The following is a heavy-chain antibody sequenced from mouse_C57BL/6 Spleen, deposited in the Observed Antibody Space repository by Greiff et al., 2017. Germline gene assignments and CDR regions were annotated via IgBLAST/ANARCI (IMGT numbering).Heavy chain of an antibody. J-gene: IGHJ2*01. V-gene: IGHV5-17*01. CDR1: GFTFSDYG. Sequence: VQLMESGGGLVKPGGSLKLSCAASGFTFSDYGMHWVRQAPEKGLEWVAYISSGSSTIYYADTVKGRFTISRDNAKHTLFLQMTSLRSEDTAMYYCARSDYDGYYFDYWGQGTTLTVSS. CDR3: ARSDYDGYYFDY. D-gene: IGHD2-4*01. CDR2: ISSGSSTI.